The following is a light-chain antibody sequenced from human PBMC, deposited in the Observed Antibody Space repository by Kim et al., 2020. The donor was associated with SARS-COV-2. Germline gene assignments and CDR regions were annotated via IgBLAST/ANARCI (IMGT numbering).Light chain of an antibody. CDR3: QQYAGSPLSAT. V-gene: IGKV3-20*01. CDR1: QTVHSY. J-gene: IGKJ4*01. CDR2: GAS. Sequence: IVLTQSPGTLSLSPAERATLSCRASQTVHSYLAWYQQKPGQAPRLLIYGASSRATGIPDRFSGSGSGTDFTLTISRLEPEDFAVFYCQQYAGSPLSATFGGGTKVDIK.